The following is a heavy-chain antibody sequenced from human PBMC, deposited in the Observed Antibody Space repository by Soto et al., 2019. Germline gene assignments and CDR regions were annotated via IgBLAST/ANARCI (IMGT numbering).Heavy chain of an antibody. J-gene: IGHJ4*02. CDR2: ISNTGSN. D-gene: IGHD3-16*02. Sequence: QVLLKESGPGLVKPSQTLSITCTVSGGSISSGDYYWNWIRQSPGKGLEWIGYISNTGSNYYNPSLRSRLTMSVDTYKSQFSLMLSSVSAADTAVYYCASSRALHNYVGKTYRYGNYLDYWGKGTMVIVSS. CDR1: GGSISSGDYY. V-gene: IGHV4-30-4*01. CDR3: ASSRALHNYVGKTYRYGNYLDY.